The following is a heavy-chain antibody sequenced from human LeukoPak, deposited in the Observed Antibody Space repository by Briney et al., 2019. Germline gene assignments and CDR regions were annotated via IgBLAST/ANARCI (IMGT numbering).Heavy chain of an antibody. CDR1: GFTFSNYD. D-gene: IGHD6-19*01. J-gene: IGHJ4*02. CDR2: ISYDENNK. V-gene: IGHV3-30-3*01. CDR3: ANLAVAGLYFDY. Sequence: GTSLRLSCAASGFTFSNYDMHWVRQAPGKGLEWVAVISYDENNKYYADSVRGRFTISRDNSKDTLYLEMNSLRAEDTAVYYCANLAVAGLYFDYWGQGTLVTVSS.